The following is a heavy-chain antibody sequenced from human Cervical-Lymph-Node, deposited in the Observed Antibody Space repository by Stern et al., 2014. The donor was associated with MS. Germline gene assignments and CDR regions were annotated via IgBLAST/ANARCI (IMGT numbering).Heavy chain of an antibody. D-gene: IGHD1-1*01. CDR3: ARDTSSPERSDW. CDR1: GFTVSRDY. CDR2: ITNVGTT. J-gene: IGHJ4*02. V-gene: IGHV3-53*01. Sequence: EVQLVESGGGVIQPGGSLRLSCTASGFTVSRDYMTWVRPAPGKGLEWVSLITNVGTTFYTDSGKGRFTISRDNSKNTVYLHMTSLRAEDTAMYYCARDTSSPERSDWWGQGTLVTVSS.